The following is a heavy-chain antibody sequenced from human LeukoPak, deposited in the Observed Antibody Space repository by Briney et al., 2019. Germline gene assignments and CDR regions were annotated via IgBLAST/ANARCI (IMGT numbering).Heavy chain of an antibody. J-gene: IGHJ4*02. V-gene: IGHV3-30-3*02. CDR3: AKYGARESIAAAGTVDY. D-gene: IGHD6-13*01. CDR2: ISYDGNNK. Sequence: PGGSLRLSCVASRFTFNNYAMHWVRQAPGKGLEWVAVISYDGNNKYYADSVKGRFTITRGNSKNTLYLQMNSLRAEDTAVYYCAKYGARESIAAAGTVDYWGQGTLVTVSS. CDR1: RFTFNNYA.